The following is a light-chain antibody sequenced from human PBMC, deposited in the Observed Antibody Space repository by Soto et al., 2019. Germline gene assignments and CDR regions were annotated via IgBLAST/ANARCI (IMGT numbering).Light chain of an antibody. J-gene: IGKJ4*01. V-gene: IGKV3-15*01. CDR1: QSVGNS. Sequence: DIVMTQSPATLSVSPGERATLSRRASQSVGNSLAWYQQKPGQAPRLIISGASTRATGVPARFSGSGSGTEFTLTISSLQSEDFVVYYCQQYSDWPPVTFGGGTKVEIK. CDR3: QQYSDWPPVT. CDR2: GAS.